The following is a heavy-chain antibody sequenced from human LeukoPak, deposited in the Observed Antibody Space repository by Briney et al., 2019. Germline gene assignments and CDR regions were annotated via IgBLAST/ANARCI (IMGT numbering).Heavy chain of an antibody. D-gene: IGHD6-13*01. CDR1: GFTFSSYS. V-gene: IGHV3-21*01. CDR2: ISSSSSYI. Sequence: GGSLRLSCAASGFTFSSYSMNWVRQAPGKGLEWVSSISSSSSYIYYADSVKGRFTISRDNAKNSLYPQMNSLRAEDTAVYYCAREGSWYAYWDYWGQGTLVTVSS. CDR3: AREGSWYAYWDY. J-gene: IGHJ4*02.